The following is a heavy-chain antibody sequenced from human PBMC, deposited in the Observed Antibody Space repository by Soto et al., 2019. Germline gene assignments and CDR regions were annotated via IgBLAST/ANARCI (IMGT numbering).Heavy chain of an antibody. Sequence: ESGGGVVQPGRSLRLSCAASGFTFSSYGMHWVRQAPGKGLEWVAVISDDENKKYYADSVKGRFTISRDNSKNTLYLQMNSLRAEDTAVYYCAKDDYGLSYWGQGTLVTVSS. J-gene: IGHJ4*02. CDR1: GFTFSSYG. D-gene: IGHD4-17*01. V-gene: IGHV3-30*18. CDR3: AKDDYGLSY. CDR2: ISDDENKK.